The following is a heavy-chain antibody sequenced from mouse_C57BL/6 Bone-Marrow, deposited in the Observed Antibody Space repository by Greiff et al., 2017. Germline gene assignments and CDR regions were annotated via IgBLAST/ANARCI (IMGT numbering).Heavy chain of an antibody. CDR1: GFTFSSYA. J-gene: IGHJ3*01. V-gene: IGHV5-4*01. CDR2: ISDGGSYT. Sequence: EVQVVESGGGLVKPGGSLKLSCAASGFTFSSYAMSWVRQTPEKRLEWVATISDGGSYTYYPDNVKGRFTISRDNAKNNLYLQMSHLKSEDTAMYYCARGKAQATSFAYWGQGTLVTVSA. D-gene: IGHD3-2*02. CDR3: ARGKAQATSFAY.